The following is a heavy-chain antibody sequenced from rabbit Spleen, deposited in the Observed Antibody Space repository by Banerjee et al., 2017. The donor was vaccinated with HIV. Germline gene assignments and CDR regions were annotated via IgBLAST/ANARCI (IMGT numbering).Heavy chain of an antibody. CDR2: IDVGEGNT. V-gene: IGHV1S7*01. CDR3: ARDSAGREDFNL. D-gene: IGHD4-2*01. J-gene: IGHJ4*01. Sequence: QVKETGGGLVQPGGSLTLSRKASGFDFRRYYLSWVRQAPGKGLEWIGIIDVGEGNTDYASWVNGRFTISSDNAQNTVDLQMSGLTAADTATYFCARDSAGREDFNLWGPGTLVTVS. CDR1: GFDFRRYY.